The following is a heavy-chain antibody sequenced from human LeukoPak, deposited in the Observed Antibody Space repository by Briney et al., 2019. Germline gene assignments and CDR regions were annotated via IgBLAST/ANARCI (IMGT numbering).Heavy chain of an antibody. CDR2: IIPIFGTA. D-gene: IGHD2-2*01. J-gene: IGHJ6*04. CDR1: GGTFSSYA. CDR3: ATVPAATPYGRADA. Sequence: SVKVSCKASGGTFSSYAISRVRQAPGQGLEWMGGIIPIFGTANYAQKFQGRVAITTDESTSTAYMELSSLRSEDTAVYYCATVPAATPYGRADAWGKGTTVTVSS. V-gene: IGHV1-69*05.